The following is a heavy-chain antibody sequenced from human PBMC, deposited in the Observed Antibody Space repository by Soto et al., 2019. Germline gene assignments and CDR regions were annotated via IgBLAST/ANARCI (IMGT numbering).Heavy chain of an antibody. CDR2: IYYSGST. CDR1: GGSISSYY. J-gene: IGHJ6*02. V-gene: IGHV4-59*01. Sequence: SETLSLTCTVSGGSISSYYWSWIRQPPGKGLEWIGYIYYSGSTNYKPSLKSRVTISVDTSKNQFSLKLSSVTAAGTGVYYCGRDRLIAARNYGMDVWGQGTLVTVSS. D-gene: IGHD6-6*01. CDR3: GRDRLIAARNYGMDV.